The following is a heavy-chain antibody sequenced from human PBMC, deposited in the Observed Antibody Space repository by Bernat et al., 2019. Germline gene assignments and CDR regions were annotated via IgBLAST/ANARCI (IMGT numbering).Heavy chain of an antibody. J-gene: IGHJ4*02. Sequence: EVQLVESGGGLVQPGGSLRLSCAASGFTFSSYSTNWVRQAPGKGLEWVAFISGSDATIHYADSVKGRFTISRDNGRNSLYLQVNSLRAEDTAVYYCVRRQLWFSDWGQGTLVTVSS. V-gene: IGHV3-48*01. CDR1: GFTFSSYS. CDR3: VRRQLWFSD. D-gene: IGHD3-10*01. CDR2: ISGSDATI.